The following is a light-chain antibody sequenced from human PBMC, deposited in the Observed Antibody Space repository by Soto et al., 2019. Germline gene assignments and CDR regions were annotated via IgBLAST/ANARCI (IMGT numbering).Light chain of an antibody. Sequence: QSALTQPASVSGSPRQLITISCTGTNSDVGFYDYVSWYQQYPGKAPKLMIYDVTKRPSGVSNRFSGSKSGNTASLTISGLQAEDEADYYCSSYTSSSTLVIFGGGTKLTVL. CDR3: SSYTSSSTLVI. J-gene: IGLJ2*01. CDR1: NSDVGFYDY. V-gene: IGLV2-14*01. CDR2: DVT.